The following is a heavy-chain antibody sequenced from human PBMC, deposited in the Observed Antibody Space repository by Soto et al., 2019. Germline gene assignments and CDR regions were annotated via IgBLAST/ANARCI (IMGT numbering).Heavy chain of an antibody. CDR2: IYYSGST. CDR3: AREEGYCTNGVCYGVFDY. CDR1: GGSISSYY. Sequence: SETLSLTCTVSGGSISSYYWSWIRQPPGKGLEWIGYIYYSGSTNYNPSLKSRVTISVDTSKNQFYLKLSSVTAADTAVYYCAREEGYCTNGVCYGVFDYWGQGTLVTVSS. D-gene: IGHD2-8*01. V-gene: IGHV4-59*01. J-gene: IGHJ4*02.